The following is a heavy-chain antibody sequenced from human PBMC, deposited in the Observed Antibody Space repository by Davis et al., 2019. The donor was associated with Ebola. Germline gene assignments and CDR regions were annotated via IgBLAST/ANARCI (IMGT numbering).Heavy chain of an antibody. D-gene: IGHD2-2*01. CDR2: IYTSGST. Sequence: SETLSLTCTVSGGSISSGTYYWSWIRQPAGKGLEWIGHIYTSGSTNYNPSLKSRVTISLDTSKNQFSLKLSPVTAADTAVYYCAREALIVVVPAAPEPGVGDWFDPWGQGTLVTVSS. J-gene: IGHJ5*02. V-gene: IGHV4-61*09. CDR1: GGSISSGTYY. CDR3: AREALIVVVPAAPEPGVGDWFDP.